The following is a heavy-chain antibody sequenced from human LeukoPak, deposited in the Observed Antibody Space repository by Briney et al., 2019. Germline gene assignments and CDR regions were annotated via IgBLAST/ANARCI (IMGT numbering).Heavy chain of an antibody. V-gene: IGHV1-18*01. CDR3: ARDPPLAVAAFSRYYYGMDV. D-gene: IGHD6-19*01. CDR2: ISAYNGNT. J-gene: IGHJ6*02. Sequence: ASVKVSRKASGYTFTSYGISWVRQAPGQGLEWMGWISAYNGNTNYAQKLQGRVTMTTDTSTSTAYMELRSLRSDDTAVYYCARDPPLAVAAFSRYYYGMDVWGQGTTVTVSS. CDR1: GYTFTSYG.